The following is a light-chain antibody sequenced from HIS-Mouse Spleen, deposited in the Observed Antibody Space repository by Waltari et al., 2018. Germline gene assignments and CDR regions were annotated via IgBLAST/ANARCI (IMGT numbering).Light chain of an antibody. Sequence: QSALTQPASVSGSPGQSLTISCPGTCSDVGSSNLFCWYQQHSGNSPKLMSYEGSKRRSGVSNRFSGSKSGNTASLSISGLQAEDEADYYCCSYAGSSTWVFGGGTKLTVL. CDR1: CSDVGSSNL. CDR3: CSYAGSSTWV. J-gene: IGLJ3*02. V-gene: IGLV2-23*01. CDR2: EGS.